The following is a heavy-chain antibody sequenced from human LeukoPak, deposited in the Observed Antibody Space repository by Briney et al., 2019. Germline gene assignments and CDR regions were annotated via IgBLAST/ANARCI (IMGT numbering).Heavy chain of an antibody. CDR1: GFTFSSYA. Sequence: GGSLRLSCAASGFTFSSYARRWVRQAPGKGLEWVSAISGSGGSTYYADSVKGRFTISRDNSKNTLYLQMNSLRAEDTAVYYCAKDPSYYDSSGYYWNYFDYWGQGTLVTVSS. J-gene: IGHJ4*02. D-gene: IGHD3-22*01. V-gene: IGHV3-23*01. CDR3: AKDPSYYDSSGYYWNYFDY. CDR2: ISGSGGST.